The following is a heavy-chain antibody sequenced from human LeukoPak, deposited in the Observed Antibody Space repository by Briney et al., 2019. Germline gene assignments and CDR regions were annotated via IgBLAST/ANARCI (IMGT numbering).Heavy chain of an antibody. Sequence: PSETLSLTCAVSGDSFSSHYWTWIRQSPGTGLEWIGYISHIGRTNYNPSLKSRVTISIDTSKNQFSLKLRSVTAADTAVYYCTRGYFDSSGHNSYAPWGQGTLVTVSS. D-gene: IGHD3-22*01. CDR1: GDSFSSHY. V-gene: IGHV4-59*11. CDR2: ISHIGRT. CDR3: TRGYFDSSGHNSYAP. J-gene: IGHJ5*02.